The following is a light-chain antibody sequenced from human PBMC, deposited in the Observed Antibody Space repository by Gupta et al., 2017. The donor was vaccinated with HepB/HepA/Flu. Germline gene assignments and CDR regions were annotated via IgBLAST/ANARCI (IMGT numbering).Light chain of an antibody. V-gene: IGLV2-14*03. J-gene: IGLJ1*01. Sequence: QSALTQPASVSGSPGQSITISCTGTSSDVGGYNNVSWYQQHPGKAPKIMIYDVSNRPSGVSNRFSGSKSGNTASLTISGLQAEDEADYYCCSFTNTHTHVFGTGTKVTVL. CDR2: DVS. CDR3: CSFTNTHTHV. CDR1: SSDVGGYNN.